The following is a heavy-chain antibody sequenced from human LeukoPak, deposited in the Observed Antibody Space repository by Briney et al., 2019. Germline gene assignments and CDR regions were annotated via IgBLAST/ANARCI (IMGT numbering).Heavy chain of an antibody. V-gene: IGHV3-30-3*01. Sequence: SCKASGGTFSSYAMHWVRQAPGKGLEWVAVISYDGSNKYYADSVKGRFTISRDNSKNTLYLQMNSLRAEDTAVYYCARGELEYDILTGYPAEYFQHWGQGTLVTVSS. CDR1: GGTFSSYA. CDR3: ARGELEYDILTGYPAEYFQH. D-gene: IGHD3-9*01. J-gene: IGHJ1*01. CDR2: ISYDGSNK.